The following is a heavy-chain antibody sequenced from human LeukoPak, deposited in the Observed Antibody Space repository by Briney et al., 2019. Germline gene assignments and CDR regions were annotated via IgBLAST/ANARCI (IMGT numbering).Heavy chain of an antibody. D-gene: IGHD6-13*01. CDR2: IIPIFGTA. CDR3: ARGGRGLAAAFDY. Sequence: SVKVSCKASGGTFSSYAISWVRQAPGQGLEWMGGIIPIFGTANYAQKFQGRVTITADESTSTAYMELSSLRSEDTAVYYCARGGRGLAAAFDYWGQGTLITVSS. V-gene: IGHV1-69*01. J-gene: IGHJ4*02. CDR1: GGTFSSYA.